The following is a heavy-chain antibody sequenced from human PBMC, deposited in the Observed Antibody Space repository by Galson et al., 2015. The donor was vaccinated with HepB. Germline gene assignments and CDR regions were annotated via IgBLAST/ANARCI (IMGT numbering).Heavy chain of an antibody. J-gene: IGHJ5*02. D-gene: IGHD1-14*01. CDR3: ARRPKARTPAYWFDP. CDR1: GFTFSSYW. V-gene: IGHV3-74*01. Sequence: SLRLSCAASGFTFSSYWMHWVRQAPGKGLVWVSRINSDGSSTSYADSVKGRFTISRDNAKNTLYLQMNSLRAEDTAVYYCARRPKARTPAYWFDPWGQGTLVTVSS. CDR2: INSDGSST.